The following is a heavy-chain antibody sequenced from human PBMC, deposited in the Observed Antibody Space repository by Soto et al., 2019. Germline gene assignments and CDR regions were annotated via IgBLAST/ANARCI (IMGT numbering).Heavy chain of an antibody. Sequence: SETLSLTCTVSGGSISSYYWSWIRQPPGKGLEWIGYIYYSGSTNYNPSLRSRVTISVDTSKNQFSLKLSSVTAADTAVYYCARHSYKTYYMDVWGKGTTVTVS. V-gene: IGHV4-59*08. D-gene: IGHD1-26*01. J-gene: IGHJ6*03. CDR2: IYYSGST. CDR1: GGSISSYY. CDR3: ARHSYKTYYMDV.